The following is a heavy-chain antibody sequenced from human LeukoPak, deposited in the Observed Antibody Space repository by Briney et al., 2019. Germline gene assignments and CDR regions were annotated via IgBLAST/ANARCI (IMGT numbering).Heavy chain of an antibody. V-gene: IGHV3-7*01. CDR1: GFTFSSYW. CDR3: ARDQVGYERAKAGIGSGGIPDY. J-gene: IGHJ4*02. CDR2: IKQGGSEK. D-gene: IGHD5-12*01. Sequence: GGSLRLSCAASGFTFSSYWMSWVRQAPGKGLEWVANIKQGGSEKYYVDSVKGRFTISRDNAKNSLYLQMNSLRAEDTAVYYCARDQVGYERAKAGIGSGGIPDYWGQGTLVTVSS.